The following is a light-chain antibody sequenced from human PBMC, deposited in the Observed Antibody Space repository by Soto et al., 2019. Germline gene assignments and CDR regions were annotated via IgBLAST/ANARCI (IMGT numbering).Light chain of an antibody. Sequence: QSALTQPASMSGSPGQSITISCTGTSSDVGSYYPVSWFQQHPGKAPKLIIYEVNKRPSGVSDRVSGSKSGNTASLTISGLQAADEAEYYCCSYAGDTTFFVFGTGTKVTVL. CDR3: CSYAGDTTFFV. CDR1: SSDVGSYYP. V-gene: IGLV2-23*02. CDR2: EVN. J-gene: IGLJ1*01.